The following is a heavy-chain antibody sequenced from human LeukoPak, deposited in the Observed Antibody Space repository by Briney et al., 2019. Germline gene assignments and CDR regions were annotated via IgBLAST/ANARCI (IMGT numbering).Heavy chain of an antibody. V-gene: IGHV3-23*01. CDR1: GFTFSTYA. Sequence: GGSLRLSCAASGFTFSTYAMSWVRQAPGKGLGWVSVISGSGGSTYYADSVKGRFTVSRDNSKNSLYLQMHSLRAEDTAIYYCAKVAGYSSVWYGRLDYWGQGTLVTVSS. D-gene: IGHD6-19*01. J-gene: IGHJ4*02. CDR2: ISGSGGST. CDR3: AKVAGYSSVWYGRLDY.